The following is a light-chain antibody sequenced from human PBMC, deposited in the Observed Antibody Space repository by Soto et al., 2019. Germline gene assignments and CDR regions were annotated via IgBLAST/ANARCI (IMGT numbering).Light chain of an antibody. CDR3: MQGTHWPRT. V-gene: IGKV2-30*01. CDR1: QSLVNSDGNTY. J-gene: IGKJ1*01. CDR2: KVS. Sequence: EVVMTQSPLSLPVTLGQPASISCRSSQSLVNSDGNTYLNWFQQRPGQSPRRLIYKVSNRDSGVPDRFSGSGSGTDFTLKISRVGAEDVGVYYCMQGTHWPRTFGQGTKVEIK.